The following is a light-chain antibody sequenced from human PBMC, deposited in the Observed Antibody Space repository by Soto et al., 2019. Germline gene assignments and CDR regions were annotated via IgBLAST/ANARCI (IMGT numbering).Light chain of an antibody. Sequence: VVTQSPSTLSVSPGERATVSCGASESVGNNLSWYRQKPCQAPRLLIYGASSRSTGIPARFIGSGSGTAFTLTISRLEPADFAAYYCQQYGSSLPITFGQGTRLDIK. CDR3: QQYGSSLPIT. J-gene: IGKJ5*01. CDR2: GAS. CDR1: ESVGNN. V-gene: IGKV3-20*01.